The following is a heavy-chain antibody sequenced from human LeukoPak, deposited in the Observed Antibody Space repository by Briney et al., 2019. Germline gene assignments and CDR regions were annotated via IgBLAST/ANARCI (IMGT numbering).Heavy chain of an antibody. D-gene: IGHD6-13*01. V-gene: IGHV1-2*02. CDR1: GYTFTGYY. CDR3: ARVSLYSSSWSSFDY. Sequence: ASVKVSCKASGYTFTGYYMHWVRQAPGQGLEWTGWINPNSGGTNYAQKFQGRVTMTRDTSISTAYMELSRLRSDDTAVYYCARVSLYSSSWSSFDYWGQGTLVTVSS. CDR2: INPNSGGT. J-gene: IGHJ4*02.